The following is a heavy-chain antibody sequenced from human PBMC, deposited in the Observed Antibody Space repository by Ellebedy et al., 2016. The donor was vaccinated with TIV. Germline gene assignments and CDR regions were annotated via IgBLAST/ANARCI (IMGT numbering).Heavy chain of an antibody. CDR1: GYTFTSYY. V-gene: IGHV1-46*01. CDR2: INPSGGST. J-gene: IGHJ6*02. D-gene: IGHD2-15*01. CDR3: ADCSGGSCYSGGSMNYYYGMDV. Sequence: ASVKVSCXASGYTFTSYYMHWVRQAPGQGLEWMGIINPSGGSTSYAQKFQGRVTMTRDTSTSTVYMELSSLRSEDTAVYYCADCSGGSCYSGGSMNYYYGMDVWGQGTTVTVSS.